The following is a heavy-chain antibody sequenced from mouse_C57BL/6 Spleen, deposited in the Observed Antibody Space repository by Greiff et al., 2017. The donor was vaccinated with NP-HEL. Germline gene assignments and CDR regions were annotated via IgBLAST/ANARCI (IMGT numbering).Heavy chain of an antibody. V-gene: IGHV1-50*01. CDR1: GYTFTSYW. CDR3: ARSPVVRYYFDY. CDR2: IDPSDSYT. Sequence: QVQLQQPGAELVKPGASVKLSCKASGYTFTSYWMQWVKQRPGQGLEWIGEIDPSDSYTHYNQKFKGKATLTVDTSSSTAYMQLSSLTSEDSAVYYCARSPVVRYYFDYWGQGTTLTVSS. D-gene: IGHD1-3*01. J-gene: IGHJ2*01.